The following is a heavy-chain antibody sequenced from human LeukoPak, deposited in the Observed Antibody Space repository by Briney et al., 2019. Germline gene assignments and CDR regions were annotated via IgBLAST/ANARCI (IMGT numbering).Heavy chain of an antibody. CDR2: VYYSGST. V-gene: IGHV4-59*05. CDR3: AASYTTSWPEIDY. CDR1: GGSISSYY. J-gene: IGHJ4*02. D-gene: IGHD6-13*01. Sequence: SETLSLTCTVSGGSISSYYWNWIRQPPGKGLEWIGPVYYSGSTYYNPSLESRVTLFVDTSKNQSSLKLSSVTAADTAVYYCAASYTTSWPEIDYWGQGTLVTVSS.